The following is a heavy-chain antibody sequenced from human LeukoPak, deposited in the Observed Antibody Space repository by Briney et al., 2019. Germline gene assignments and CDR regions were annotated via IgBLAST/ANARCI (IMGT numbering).Heavy chain of an antibody. Sequence: PGGSLRLSCAASGFTFSSYAMSWVRQAPGKGLEWVSAISGSGGSTYYADSVKGRFTISRDNSKNTLYLQMNSLRAEDTAVYCCAKGSGDYTLIGYWGQGTLVTVSS. J-gene: IGHJ4*02. CDR2: ISGSGGST. D-gene: IGHD4-17*01. V-gene: IGHV3-23*01. CDR1: GFTFSSYA. CDR3: AKGSGDYTLIGY.